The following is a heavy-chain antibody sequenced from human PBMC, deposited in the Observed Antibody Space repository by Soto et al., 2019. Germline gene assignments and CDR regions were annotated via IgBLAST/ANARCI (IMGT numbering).Heavy chain of an antibody. D-gene: IGHD2-8*01. CDR3: ARAPMVLSRSYFDS. CDR2: ISYSGNT. J-gene: IGHJ4*02. Sequence: SETLSLTCTVSGGSISNFYWSWIRQPPGKGLEWIGYISYSGNTNYNPSLKSRVSISVDTSRNQLSLNLTSVTAADTAVYYCARAPMVLSRSYFDSWGQGTPVTSPQ. CDR1: GGSISNFY. V-gene: IGHV4-59*01.